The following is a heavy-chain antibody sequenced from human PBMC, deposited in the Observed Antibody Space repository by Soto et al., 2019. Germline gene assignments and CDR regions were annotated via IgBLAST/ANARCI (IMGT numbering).Heavy chain of an antibody. D-gene: IGHD3-9*01. Sequence: PGGSLRLSCAASGFTFSSYSMNWVRQAPGKGLEWVSPISSSSSYIYYADSVKGRFTISRDNSKNTLYLQMNSLRAEDTAVYYCARSDIYYYYMDVRGKGPPVTFPS. CDR1: GFTFSSYS. V-gene: IGHV3-21*01. CDR2: ISSSSSYI. CDR3: ARSDIYYYYMDV. J-gene: IGHJ6*03.